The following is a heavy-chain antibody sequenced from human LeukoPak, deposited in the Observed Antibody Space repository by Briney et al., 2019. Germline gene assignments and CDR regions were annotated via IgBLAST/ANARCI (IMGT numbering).Heavy chain of an antibody. J-gene: IGHJ4*02. CDR1: GGSLSSYY. CDR3: AREAYYYPC. Sequence: SETLSLTCTVSGGSLSSYYWRWLPPPPGKGLEWIGRIYTSGSTNYNPSLKSRVTMSVDTSKNQFSLKLSSVTAADTAVYYCAREAYYYPCWGQGTLVTVSS. CDR2: IYTSGST. V-gene: IGHV4-4*07. D-gene: IGHD3-22*01.